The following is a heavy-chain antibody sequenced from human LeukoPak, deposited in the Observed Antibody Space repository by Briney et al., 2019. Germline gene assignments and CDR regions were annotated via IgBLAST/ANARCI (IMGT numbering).Heavy chain of an antibody. CDR3: AREDAFDI. V-gene: IGHV3-48*03. CDR2: ISSSGSTI. J-gene: IGHJ3*02. Sequence: GGSLRLSCAAPGFNFSRYEMNWVRQAPGKGLEWVSYISSSGSTIYYADSVKGRFTISRDNAKNSLYLQMNSLRAGDTAVYYCAREDAFDIWGQGTMVTVSS. CDR1: GFNFSRYE.